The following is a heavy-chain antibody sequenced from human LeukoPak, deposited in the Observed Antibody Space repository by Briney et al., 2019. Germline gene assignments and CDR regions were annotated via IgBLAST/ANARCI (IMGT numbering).Heavy chain of an antibody. CDR3: AKDFRYGYSAHFCH. V-gene: IGHV3-23*01. J-gene: IGHJ4*02. CDR2: IYENGGTT. Sequence: GGSLRLSCVGSGFTFRSHAMSWVRQAPEKGLEFVSGIYENGGTTYYADSVKGRFSISRDNSKNTLYLQMDSLRGEDTAVYYCAKDFRYGYSAHFCHWGQGALVTVST. D-gene: IGHD2-21*01. CDR1: GFTFRSHA.